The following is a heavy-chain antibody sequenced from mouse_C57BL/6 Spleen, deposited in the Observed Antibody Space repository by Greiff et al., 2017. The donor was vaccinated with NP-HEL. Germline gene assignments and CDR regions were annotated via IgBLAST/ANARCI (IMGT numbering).Heavy chain of an antibody. Sequence: QVQLQQPGAELVMPGASVKLSCKASGYTFTSYWMHWVKQRPGQGLEWIGEIDPSDSYTNYNQQFKGKSTLTVDKSSSTAYMQLSSLTSEDSAVYYCARGWDYYAMDYWGQGTSVTVSS. CDR3: ARGWDYYAMDY. CDR1: GYTFTSYW. CDR2: IDPSDSYT. V-gene: IGHV1-69*01. J-gene: IGHJ4*01. D-gene: IGHD3-3*01.